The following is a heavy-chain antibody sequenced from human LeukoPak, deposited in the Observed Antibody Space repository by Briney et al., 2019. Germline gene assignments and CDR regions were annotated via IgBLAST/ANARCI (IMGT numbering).Heavy chain of an antibody. CDR3: AKDGGLWISAHWGDS. Sequence: GGSLRLSCTASGFTFSSYTMSWVRQAPGKGLKWVSTISTGGGNTYYADSVQGRFTVSRDDSKNTLYLQMNSLRAEDTAVYYCAKDGGLWISAHWGDSWGRGTLVAVSS. CDR2: ISTGGGNT. J-gene: IGHJ4*02. D-gene: IGHD2-2*03. V-gene: IGHV3-23*01. CDR1: GFTFSSYT.